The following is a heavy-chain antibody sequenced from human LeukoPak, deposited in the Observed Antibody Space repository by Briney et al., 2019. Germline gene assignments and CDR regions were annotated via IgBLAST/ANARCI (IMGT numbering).Heavy chain of an antibody. CDR1: GYTFISYS. D-gene: IGHD2-2*01. J-gene: IGHJ4*02. Sequence: SVKVSCKASGYTFISYSISWVRQAPGQGLEWMGGIIPIFGTANYAQKFQGRVTITTDESTSTAYMELSSLRSEDTAVYYCAREGPAAIDYWGQGTLVTVSS. CDR2: IIPIFGTA. V-gene: IGHV1-69*05. CDR3: AREGPAAIDY.